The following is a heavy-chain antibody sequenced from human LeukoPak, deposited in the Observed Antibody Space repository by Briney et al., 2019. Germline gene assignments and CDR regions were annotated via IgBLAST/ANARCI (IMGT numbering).Heavy chain of an antibody. Sequence: SETLSLTCAVYGGSFSGYYWSWIRQPPGKGLEWIGEINHSGSTNYNPSLKSRVTISVDTSKNQFSLKRSSVTAADTAVYYCARDSRFQLLSVDYWGQGTLVTVSS. CDR3: ARDSRFQLLSVDY. J-gene: IGHJ4*02. D-gene: IGHD2-2*01. CDR2: INHSGST. V-gene: IGHV4-34*01. CDR1: GGSFSGYY.